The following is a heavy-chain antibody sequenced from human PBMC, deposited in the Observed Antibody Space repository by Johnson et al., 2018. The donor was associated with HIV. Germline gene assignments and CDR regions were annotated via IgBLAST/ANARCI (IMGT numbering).Heavy chain of an antibody. J-gene: IGHJ3*02. CDR2: INSDGGST. CDR3: ASDNGGTKDAFDM. CDR1: GFTFSSYW. Sequence: VQLVESGGGLVQPGGSLRLSCAASGFTFSSYWMHWVRQAPGRGLVWVSRINSDGGSTTYADSVKGRFTISRDNAKNTLYLQMNSLRAEDTAVYYCASDNGGTKDAFDMWGQGTMVTVSS. V-gene: IGHV3-74*01. D-gene: IGHD3-10*01.